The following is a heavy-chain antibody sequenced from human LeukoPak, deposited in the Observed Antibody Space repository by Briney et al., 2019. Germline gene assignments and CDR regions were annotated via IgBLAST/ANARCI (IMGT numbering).Heavy chain of an antibody. V-gene: IGHV4-59*01. J-gene: IGHJ3*02. Sequence: SETLSLTCTVSGASMTTYYWSWIRQPPGKGLEWVAYIYSSGSTNYNPSLKSRLTISIDTSKKQFSLKMSSVTAADTALYYCARLPAARLISGAFDIWGQGTMVTVSS. D-gene: IGHD1-20*01. CDR2: IYSSGST. CDR3: ARLPAARLISGAFDI. CDR1: GASMTTYY.